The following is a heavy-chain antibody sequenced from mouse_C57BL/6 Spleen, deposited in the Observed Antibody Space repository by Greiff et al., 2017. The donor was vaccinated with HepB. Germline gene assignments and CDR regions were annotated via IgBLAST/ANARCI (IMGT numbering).Heavy chain of an antibody. CDR1: GFSLTSYG. D-gene: IGHD2-4*01. CDR2: IWRGGST. J-gene: IGHJ3*01. Sequence: VQLQQSGPGLVQPSQSLSITCTVSGFSLTSYGVHWVRQSPGKGLEWLGVIWRGGSTDYNAAFMSRLSITKDNSKSQVFFKMNSLQADDTAIYYCATLSCDYDGTFFAYWGQGTLVTVSA. V-gene: IGHV2-5*01. CDR3: ATLSCDYDGTFFAY.